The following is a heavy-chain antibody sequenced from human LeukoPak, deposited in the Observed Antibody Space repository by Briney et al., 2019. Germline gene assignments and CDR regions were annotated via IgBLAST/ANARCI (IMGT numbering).Heavy chain of an antibody. CDR2: TYYRSKWYY. Sequence: SQTLSLTCAISGDSVSNDTAAWSWIRQSPSRGLEWLGRTYYRSKWYYDYAISVKSRMTIDLETSKNRFSLHLNSVTPDDTAVYYCARLRRYIKQATSGMDVWGQGTTVTVSS. CDR3: ARLRRYIKQATSGMDV. V-gene: IGHV6-1*01. D-gene: IGHD5-18*01. J-gene: IGHJ6*02. CDR1: GDSVSNDTAA.